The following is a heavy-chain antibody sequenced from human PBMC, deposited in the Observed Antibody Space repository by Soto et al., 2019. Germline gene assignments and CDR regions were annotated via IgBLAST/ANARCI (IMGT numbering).Heavy chain of an antibody. CDR3: ARPLEYSSSYRKSYYYYYMDV. V-gene: IGHV3-11*01. Sequence: NPGGSLRLSCAASGFTFSDYYMSWIRQAPGKGLEWVSYISSSGSTIYYAEFVKGRFTISRDNAKNSLYLQMNSLRAEDTAVYYCARPLEYSSSYRKSYYYYYMDVWGKGTTVTVSS. D-gene: IGHD6-6*01. CDR2: ISSSGSTI. CDR1: GFTFSDYY. J-gene: IGHJ6*03.